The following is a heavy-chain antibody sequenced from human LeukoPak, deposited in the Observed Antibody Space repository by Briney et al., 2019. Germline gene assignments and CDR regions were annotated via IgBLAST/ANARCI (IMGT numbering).Heavy chain of an antibody. Sequence: GGSLRLSCAASGFTFSSYWMSWVRQAPGKGLEWVANIKQDGSEKYYVDSVKGRFTISRDNAKNSLYLQMNSLRAEDTAVYYCARGGRYCSSTSCSRGWYYFDYWGQGTLVTVSS. V-gene: IGHV3-7*01. D-gene: IGHD2-2*01. CDR1: GFTFSSYW. CDR3: ARGGRYCSSTSCSRGWYYFDY. J-gene: IGHJ4*02. CDR2: IKQDGSEK.